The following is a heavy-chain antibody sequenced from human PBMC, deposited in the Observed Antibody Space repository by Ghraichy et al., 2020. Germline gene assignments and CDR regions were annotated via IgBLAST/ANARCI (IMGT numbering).Heavy chain of an antibody. CDR1: GFTFSSYG. CDR2: IHYDGSKT. V-gene: IGHV3-30*02. J-gene: IGHJ4*02. Sequence: GGSLRLSCAASGFTFSSYGMHWVRQAPGKGLEWVAFIHYDGSKTYYIDSVKGRFTISRDHSKNTLYLQMNSLRVEDTALYYCAKGYKDGEHRPLDSWGQGTLVTVSS. CDR3: AKGYKDGEHRPLDS. D-gene: IGHD1-14*01.